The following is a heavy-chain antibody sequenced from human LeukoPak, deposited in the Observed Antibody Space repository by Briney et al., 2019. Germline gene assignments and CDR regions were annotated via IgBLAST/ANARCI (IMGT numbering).Heavy chain of an antibody. CDR3: ARSLYDFWSGSESLDDY. CDR1: GYTFTSYY. CDR2: INPSGGST. J-gene: IGHJ4*02. V-gene: IGHV1-46*01. D-gene: IGHD3-3*01. Sequence: ASVKVSCKASGYTFTSYYMHWLRQAPGQGLEWVGIINPSGGSTSYAQKFQGRVTMTRDTSTSTVYMELSSLRSEDTAVYYCARSLYDFWSGSESLDDYWGQGTLVTVSS.